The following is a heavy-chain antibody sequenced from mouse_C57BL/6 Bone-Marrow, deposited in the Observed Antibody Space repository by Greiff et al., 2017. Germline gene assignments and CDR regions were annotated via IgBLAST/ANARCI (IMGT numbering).Heavy chain of an antibody. CDR2: IYPRSGTT. Sequence: VQLVESGAELARPVASVKLSCKASGYTFTSYGISWVKQRTGQGLEWIGEIYPRSGTTYSNEKFQGKAPLTADKSSSTAYMGLRSLTSEDSAVYFCARGPTTVVPYSYFDVWGTGTTVTVSS. V-gene: IGHV1-81*01. D-gene: IGHD1-1*01. J-gene: IGHJ1*03. CDR1: GYTFTSYG. CDR3: ARGPTTVVPYSYFDV.